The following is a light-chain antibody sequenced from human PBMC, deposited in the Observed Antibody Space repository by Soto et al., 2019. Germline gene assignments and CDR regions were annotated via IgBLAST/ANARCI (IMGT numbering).Light chain of an antibody. CDR3: KQRSNWLT. J-gene: IGKJ4*01. Sequence: EIVLTQSPATLSLSPGERATLSCRASQSVSSYLAWYQQKPGQAPRLLIYDASNRATGIPARFSGSGSGTDFTLTISSLEPEDFAVYYCKQRSNWLTFGGGTKLDIK. V-gene: IGKV3-11*01. CDR2: DAS. CDR1: QSVSSY.